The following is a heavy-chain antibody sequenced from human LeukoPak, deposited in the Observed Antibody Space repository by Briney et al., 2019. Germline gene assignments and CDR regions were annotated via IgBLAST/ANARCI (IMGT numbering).Heavy chain of an antibody. CDR3: ARGLQLWPRSNFDY. CDR1: GGSISSGGYY. D-gene: IGHD5-18*01. CDR2: IYYSGST. V-gene: IGHV4-61*08. J-gene: IGHJ4*02. Sequence: NPSETLSLTCTVSGGSISSGGYYWSWIRQHPGKGLEWIGYIYYSGSTNYNPSLKSRVTISVDTSKNQFSLQLNSVTPEDTAVYYCARGLQLWPRSNFDYWGQGTLVTVSS.